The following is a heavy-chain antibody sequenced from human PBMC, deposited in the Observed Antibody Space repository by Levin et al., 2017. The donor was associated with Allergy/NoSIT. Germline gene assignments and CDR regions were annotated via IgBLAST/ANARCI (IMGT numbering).Heavy chain of an antibody. CDR3: TKGVFDS. Sequence: GGSLRLSCVASGFTFSNYGMNWVRRAPGKGLEWVSLMSGINDATFYAGSVKGRFTISRDNSRNTLYLQMNSLRAEDTAVYYCTKGVFDSWGQGTLVTVSA. V-gene: IGHV3-23*01. CDR1: GFTFSNYG. J-gene: IGHJ4*02. CDR2: MSGINDAT.